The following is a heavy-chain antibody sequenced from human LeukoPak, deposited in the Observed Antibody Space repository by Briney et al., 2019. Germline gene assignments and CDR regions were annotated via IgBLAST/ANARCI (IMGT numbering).Heavy chain of an antibody. J-gene: IGHJ4*02. CDR1: GFTFSSYG. CDR2: IRYDGSNK. Sequence: GGSLRLSCAASGFTFSSYGMHWVRQAPGKGLEWVAFIRYDGSNKYYADSVKGRFTISRDNSKNTLYLQMNSLSAEDTAVYYCAKDRRSGYPYYFDYWGQGTLVTVSS. CDR3: AKDRRSGYPYYFDY. D-gene: IGHD5-12*01. V-gene: IGHV3-30*02.